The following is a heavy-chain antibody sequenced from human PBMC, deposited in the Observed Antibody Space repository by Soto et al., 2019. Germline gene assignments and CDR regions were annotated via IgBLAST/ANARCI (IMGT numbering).Heavy chain of an antibody. V-gene: IGHV3-30*18. CDR2: ISYDGSNK. J-gene: IGHJ4*02. D-gene: IGHD4-17*01. CDR1: GFTFSSYG. Sequence: QVQLVESGGGVVQPGRSLRLSCAASGFTFSSYGMHWVRQTPGKGLEWVAVISYDGSNKYYADSVKGRFTISRDNSKNTLYLQMNSLRAEDTAVYYCAKDKFDYGDLAFDYWGQGTLVTVS. CDR3: AKDKFDYGDLAFDY.